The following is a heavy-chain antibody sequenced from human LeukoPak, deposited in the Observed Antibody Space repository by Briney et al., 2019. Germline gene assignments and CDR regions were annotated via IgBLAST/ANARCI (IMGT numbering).Heavy chain of an antibody. CDR2: IYYSGST. CDR3: ATQGYSSGWYMYY. D-gene: IGHD6-19*01. CDR1: GGSISSYY. V-gene: IGHV4-59*08. J-gene: IGHJ4*02. Sequence: SETLSLTCTVYGGSISSYYWSWIRQPPGKGLEWIGYIYYSGSTNYNPSLKSRVTISVDTSKTQFSLKLSSVTAADTAVYYCATQGYSSGWYMYYWGQGTLVTVSS.